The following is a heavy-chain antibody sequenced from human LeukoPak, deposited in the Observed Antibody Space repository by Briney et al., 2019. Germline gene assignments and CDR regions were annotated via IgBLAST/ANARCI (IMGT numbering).Heavy chain of an antibody. CDR2: ISYDGSNK. D-gene: IGHD2-15*01. CDR1: GFTFSSYG. J-gene: IGHJ6*02. CDR3: AKDRIKDTGFYYGMDV. Sequence: GGSLRLSCSASGFTFSSYGMHWVRQAPGKGLEWVAVISYDGSNKYYADSVKGRFTISRDNSKNTLYLQMNSLRAEDTAVYCAKDRIKDTGFYYGMDVWGQGTTVTVSS. V-gene: IGHV3-30*18.